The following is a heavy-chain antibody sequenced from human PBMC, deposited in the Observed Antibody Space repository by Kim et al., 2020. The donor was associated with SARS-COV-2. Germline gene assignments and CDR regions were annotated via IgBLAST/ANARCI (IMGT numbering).Heavy chain of an antibody. Sequence: SETLSLTCTVSGGSISSSSYYWGWIRQPPGKGLEWIGSIYYSGSTYYNPSLKSRVTISLDTSKNQFSLKLSSVTAADTAVYYCARRSRLGYCSSTSCYNWFDPWGQGTLVTVSS. CDR3: ARRSRLGYCSSTSCYNWFDP. J-gene: IGHJ5*02. CDR2: IYYSGST. D-gene: IGHD2-2*01. V-gene: IGHV4-39*01. CDR1: GGSISSSSYY.